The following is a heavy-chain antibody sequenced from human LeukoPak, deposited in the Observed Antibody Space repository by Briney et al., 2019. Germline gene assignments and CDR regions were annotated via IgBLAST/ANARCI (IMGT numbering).Heavy chain of an antibody. Sequence: PGGSLRLSCAASGFTVSSNYMSWVRQAPGKGLEWVAVISYDGSNKYYADSVKGRFTISRDNSKNTLYLQMNSLRAEDTAVYYCARGLTGIADEFDYWGQGTLVTVSS. CDR3: ARGLTGIADEFDY. J-gene: IGHJ4*02. CDR2: ISYDGSNK. D-gene: IGHD6-13*01. V-gene: IGHV3-30-3*01. CDR1: GFTVSSNY.